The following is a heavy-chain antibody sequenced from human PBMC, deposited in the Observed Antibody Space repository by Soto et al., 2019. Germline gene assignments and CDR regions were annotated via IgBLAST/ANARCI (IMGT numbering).Heavy chain of an antibody. Sequence: SETLSLTCTVSGGTVSSGSYYWSWIRQPPGKGLEWIGYIYYSGSTNYNPSLKCRVTISVETSKNQFALKLSSVTAADTAVYYCERDRECDFWSCGHYYYCMDLWGQGTTGTVS. CDR3: ERDRECDFWSCGHYYYCMDL. D-gene: IGHD3-3*01. CDR2: IYYSGST. V-gene: IGHV4-61*01. J-gene: IGHJ6*02. CDR1: GGTVSSGSYY.